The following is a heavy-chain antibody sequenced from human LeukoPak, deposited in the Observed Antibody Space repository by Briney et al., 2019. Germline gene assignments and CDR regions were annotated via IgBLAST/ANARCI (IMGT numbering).Heavy chain of an antibody. V-gene: IGHV4-59*01. J-gene: IGHJ5*02. D-gene: IGHD2-15*01. CDR2: ISYSGST. Sequence: SETLSLTCTVSGGSISSYYWSWIRQPPGKGLEWIGYISYSGSTNFNPSLKSRVTISVDTSKNQFSLKLSSVTAADTAVYYCARRYCSGGSCLNWFDPWGQGTLVTVSS. CDR3: ARRYCSGGSCLNWFDP. CDR1: GGSISSYY.